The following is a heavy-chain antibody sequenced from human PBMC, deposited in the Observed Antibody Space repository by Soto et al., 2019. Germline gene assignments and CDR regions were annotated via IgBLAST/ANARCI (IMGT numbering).Heavy chain of an antibody. D-gene: IGHD1-1*01. CDR1: GYTLTELS. CDR2: FDPEDGET. J-gene: IGHJ4*02. CDR3: ASPRLFGTTTPPYYFDY. Sequence: ASVKVSCKVSGYTLTELSMHWVRQAPGKGLEWMGGFDPEDGETIYAQKFQGRVTMTEDTSTDTAYMELSSLRSEDTAVYYCASPRLFGTTTPPYYFDYWGQGTLVTVSS. V-gene: IGHV1-24*01.